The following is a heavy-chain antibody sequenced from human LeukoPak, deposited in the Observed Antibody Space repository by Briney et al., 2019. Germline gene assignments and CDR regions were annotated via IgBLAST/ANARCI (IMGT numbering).Heavy chain of an antibody. CDR2: ISGSGGST. CDR1: GFTFSSYG. CDR3: ARWLYGSGSSYYFDY. V-gene: IGHV3-23*01. J-gene: IGHJ4*02. Sequence: GGTLRLSCAASGFTFSSYGMSWVRQAPGKGLEWVSAISGSGGSTYYADSVKGRFTISRDNSKNTLYLQMNSLRAEDTAVYYCARWLYGSGSSYYFDYWGQGTLVTVSS. D-gene: IGHD3-10*01.